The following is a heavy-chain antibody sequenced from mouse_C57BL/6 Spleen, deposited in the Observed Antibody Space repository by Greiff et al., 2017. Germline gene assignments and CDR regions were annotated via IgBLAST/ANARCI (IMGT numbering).Heavy chain of an antibody. CDR3: ARLGLNWDVDY. J-gene: IGHJ2*01. CDR1: GYAFSSYW. Sequence: LQQSGASVKISCKASGYAFSSYWMHWVKQRPGKGLEWIGQIYPGDGDTNYNGKFKGKATLTADKSSSTAYMQLSSLTSEDSAVYFCARLGLNWDVDYWGQGTTLTVSS. D-gene: IGHD4-1*02. V-gene: IGHV1-80*01. CDR2: IYPGDGDT.